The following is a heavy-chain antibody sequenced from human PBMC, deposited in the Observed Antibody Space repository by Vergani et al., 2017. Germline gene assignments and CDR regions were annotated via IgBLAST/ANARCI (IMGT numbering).Heavy chain of an antibody. D-gene: IGHD3-22*01. CDR3: ATDTYYYDSSGHPGADAFDI. CDR1: GYTFTDYY. V-gene: IGHV1-69-2*01. Sequence: VQLVQSGAEVKKPGASVKVSCKVSGYTFTDYYMHWVQQAPGKGLEWMGLVDPEDGETIYAEKFQGRVTITADTSTDTAYMELSSLRSEDTAVYYCATDTYYYDSSGHPGADAFDIWGQGTMVTVSS. CDR2: VDPEDGET. J-gene: IGHJ3*02.